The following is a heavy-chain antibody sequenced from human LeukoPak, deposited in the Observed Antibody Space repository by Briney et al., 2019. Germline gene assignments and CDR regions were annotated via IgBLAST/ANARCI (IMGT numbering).Heavy chain of an antibody. CDR3: ARDYDILTGYFRGGFDY. Sequence: GGSLRLSCAASGLTFSDYYMSWIRHAPGKGLEWSSYITISRSDTKYAASVKGRFTISRENAKKSLYLQMNSLRAEDTAVYYWARDYDILTGYFRGGFDYWGQGTLVTVSS. D-gene: IGHD3-9*01. V-gene: IGHV3-11*05. CDR2: ITISRSDT. J-gene: IGHJ4*02. CDR1: GLTFSDYY.